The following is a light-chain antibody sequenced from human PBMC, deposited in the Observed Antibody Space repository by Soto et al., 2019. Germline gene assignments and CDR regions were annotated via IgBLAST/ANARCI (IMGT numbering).Light chain of an antibody. CDR3: SSYTDSSNYV. CDR2: QVT. Sequence: QSVLTRPASVSGSPGQSITISCTGTSSDLAIYNYVSWYQQQPGKAPKLMIYQVTNRPSGVSNRFSGSRSGNTASLTISGLQAEDEADYYCSSYTDSSNYVFETGTKVNVL. J-gene: IGLJ1*01. CDR1: SSDLAIYNY. V-gene: IGLV2-14*01.